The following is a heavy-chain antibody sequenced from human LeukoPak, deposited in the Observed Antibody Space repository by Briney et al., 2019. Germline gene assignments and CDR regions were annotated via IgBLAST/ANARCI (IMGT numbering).Heavy chain of an antibody. CDR1: GGSFSGYY. CDR2: INHSGST. CDR3: ATKYDFWSGYDY. J-gene: IGHJ4*02. Sequence: PSETLSPTCAVYGGSFSGYYWSWIRQPPGKGLEWIGEINHSGSTNYNPSLKSRVTISVDTSKNQFSLKLSSVTAADTAVYYCATKYDFWSGYDYWGQGTLVTVSS. D-gene: IGHD3-3*01. V-gene: IGHV4-34*01.